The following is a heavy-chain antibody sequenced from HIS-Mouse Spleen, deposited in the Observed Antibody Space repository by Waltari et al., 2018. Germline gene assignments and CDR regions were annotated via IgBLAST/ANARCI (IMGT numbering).Heavy chain of an antibody. CDR2: IYYSGST. CDR1: GGSISSSRYY. Sequence: QLQLQESGPGLVKPSETLSLTCTVSGGSISSSRYYWGWILLPPGKGLEWVGSIYYSGSTYYNPSLKSRVTISVDTSKNQFSLKLSSVTAADTAVYYCAREIPYSSSWYDWYFDLWGRGTLVTVSS. J-gene: IGHJ2*01. CDR3: AREIPYSSSWYDWYFDL. V-gene: IGHV4-39*07. D-gene: IGHD6-13*01.